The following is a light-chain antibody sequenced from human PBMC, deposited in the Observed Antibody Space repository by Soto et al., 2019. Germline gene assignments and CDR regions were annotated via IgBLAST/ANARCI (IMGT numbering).Light chain of an antibody. CDR1: QGIRSD. CDR2: AAS. J-gene: IGKJ1*01. Sequence: IQMTQSPSSLSASVGDRVTITCRASQGIRSDLAWYQQKPGKAPNLLIYAASTLQSGVPSRFSGSGSGTDFTLTISSLQPEDFATYYCLHDYNYPRTFGQGTKVDIK. CDR3: LHDYNYPRT. V-gene: IGKV1-6*01.